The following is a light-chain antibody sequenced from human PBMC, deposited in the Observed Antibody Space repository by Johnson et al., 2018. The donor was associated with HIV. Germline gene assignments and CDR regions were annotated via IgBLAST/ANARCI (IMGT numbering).Light chain of an antibody. J-gene: IGLJ1*01. Sequence: QSVLTQPPSVSAAPGQKVTISCSGSSSNIGNNYVSWYQQFPGAAPKLLIYEDNKRPSGIPDRFSGSKSGTSATLGITGLQTGDEADYYCATWDRSLTIGGAFGTGTKVTVL. CDR3: ATWDRSLTIGGA. CDR1: SSNIGNNY. V-gene: IGLV1-51*02. CDR2: EDN.